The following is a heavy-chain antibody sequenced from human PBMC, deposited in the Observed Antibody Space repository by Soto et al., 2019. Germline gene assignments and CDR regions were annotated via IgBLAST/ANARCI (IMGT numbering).Heavy chain of an antibody. V-gene: IGHV4-4*07. D-gene: IGHD2-2*01. J-gene: IGHJ5*02. Sequence: PSETLSLTCSFSCGSINNYYWSWIRQPAGKGLEWIGQIYTSGSTNYNPSLKSRVTMSVDTSKNQFSLKLTSVTAADTAVYYCARTLVVPGARGWFDPWGQGTLVTVSS. CDR2: IYTSGST. CDR1: CGSINNYY. CDR3: ARTLVVPGARGWFDP.